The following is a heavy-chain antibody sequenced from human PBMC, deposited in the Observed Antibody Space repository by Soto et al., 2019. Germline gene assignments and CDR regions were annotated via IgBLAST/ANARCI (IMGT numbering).Heavy chain of an antibody. D-gene: IGHD3-22*01. CDR1: GSTFSSYA. J-gene: IGHJ3*02. CDR2: ISSNGGST. Sequence: GGSLRLSCAASGSTFSSYAMHWVRQAPGKGLEYVSAISSNGGSTYYANSVKGRFTISRDNSKNTLYLQMGSLRAEDMAVYYCARSSGLDAFDIWGQGTMVTVSS. V-gene: IGHV3-64*01. CDR3: ARSSGLDAFDI.